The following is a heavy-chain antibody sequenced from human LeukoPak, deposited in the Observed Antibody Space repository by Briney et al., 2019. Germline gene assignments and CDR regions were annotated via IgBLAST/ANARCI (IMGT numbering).Heavy chain of an antibody. D-gene: IGHD2-15*01. CDR2: INHSGST. J-gene: IGHJ1*01. CDR1: GGSFSGYY. V-gene: IGHV4-34*01. Sequence: SETLSLTCAVYGGSFSGYYWSWIRQPPGKGLEWIGEINHSGSTNYNPSLKSRVTISVDTSKNQFSLKLSSVTAADTAVYYCAREFCTGGSCYVEYFQPWGQGTLVTVSS. CDR3: AREFCTGGSCYVEYFQP.